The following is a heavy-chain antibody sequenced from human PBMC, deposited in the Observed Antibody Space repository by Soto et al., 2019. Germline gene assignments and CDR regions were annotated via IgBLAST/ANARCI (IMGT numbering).Heavy chain of an antibody. CDR3: VKVGPTNYYDSSGYYAFDI. V-gene: IGHV3-64D*06. CDR2: ISSNGGST. CDR1: GFTFSSYA. J-gene: IGHJ3*02. Sequence: ESLSLSCSAFGFTFSSYAMHGVRKAPGKGLEYVSAISSNGGSTYYADSVKGRFTISRDNSKNTLYLQMSSLRAEDTAVYYCVKVGPTNYYDSSGYYAFDIWGQGTMVTVSS. D-gene: IGHD3-22*01.